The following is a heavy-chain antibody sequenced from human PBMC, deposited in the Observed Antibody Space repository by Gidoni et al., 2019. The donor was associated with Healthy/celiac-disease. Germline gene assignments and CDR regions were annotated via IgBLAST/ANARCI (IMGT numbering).Heavy chain of an antibody. Sequence: ELQLVESGGGLVKPGGSLRLSCAASGFTFSTSWMSWVRQAPGKGLEWFGRIKSKTDGGTTDYAAPVKGRFTISRDDSKNTLYLQMNSLKTEDTAVYYCTTGDILTGDDAFDIWGQGTMVTVSS. D-gene: IGHD3-9*01. V-gene: IGHV3-15*01. CDR3: TTGDILTGDDAFDI. J-gene: IGHJ3*02. CDR2: IKSKTDGGTT. CDR1: GFTFSTSW.